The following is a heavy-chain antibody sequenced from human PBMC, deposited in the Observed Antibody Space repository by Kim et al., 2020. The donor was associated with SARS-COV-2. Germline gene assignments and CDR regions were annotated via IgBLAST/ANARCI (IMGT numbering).Heavy chain of an antibody. J-gene: IGHJ4*02. Sequence: GGSLRLSCAASGFTFSSYAMHWVRQAPGKGLEWVAVIWYDGSNKYYADSVKGRFTISRDNSKNTLYLQMNSLRAEDTAVYYCAKDGSGDFDYWGQGTLVTVSS. CDR3: AKDGSGDFDY. V-gene: IGHV3-33*06. CDR1: GFTFSSYA. CDR2: IWYDGSNK. D-gene: IGHD7-27*01.